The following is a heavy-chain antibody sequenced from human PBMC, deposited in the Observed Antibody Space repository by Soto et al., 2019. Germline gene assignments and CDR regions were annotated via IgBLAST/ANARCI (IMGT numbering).Heavy chain of an antibody. CDR1: NASISSRKW. Sequence: SETLSLTCTVSNASISSRKWWTWVRQTPGKGLEWIGEIYHSGSINHNSSLKSRVTMSVDKSNNQFSLKMTSVTAADTAVYYCASKFGELLADAFDIWGQGTVVTVSS. J-gene: IGHJ3*02. CDR2: IYHSGSI. CDR3: ASKFGELLADAFDI. D-gene: IGHD3-10*01. V-gene: IGHV4-4*02.